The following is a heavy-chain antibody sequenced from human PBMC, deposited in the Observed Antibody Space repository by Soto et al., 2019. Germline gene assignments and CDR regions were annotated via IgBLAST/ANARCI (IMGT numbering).Heavy chain of an antibody. CDR1: GFIFSSFA. Sequence: EVQLLESGGNLVQPGGSLRLSCTASGFIFSSFAMSWVRQAPGKGLDWVSAIVGSGTNTYYSDSVKGRFTISRDNARNTVVLQMSCLRADETAVYYCAKEAPRSGYSFGDFDYWGQGTLVAVSS. J-gene: IGHJ4*02. CDR2: IVGSGTNT. CDR3: AKEAPRSGYSFGDFDY. D-gene: IGHD5-12*01. V-gene: IGHV3-23*01.